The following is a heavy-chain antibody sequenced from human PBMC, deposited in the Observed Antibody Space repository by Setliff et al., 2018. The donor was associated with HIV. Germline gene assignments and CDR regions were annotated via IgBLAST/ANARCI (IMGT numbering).Heavy chain of an antibody. V-gene: IGHV5-51*01. CDR1: GYSFTDYW. J-gene: IGHJ4*02. D-gene: IGHD4-4*01. Sequence: GESLKISRKGSGYSFTDYWIGWVRQMPGKGLEWMGIIYPGDSDTRYSPSFQGQVTISADKSISTAYLQWSTLKASDTAMYYCARQPVTSFDYWGQGTLVTVSS. CDR2: IYPGDSDT. CDR3: ARQPVTSFDY.